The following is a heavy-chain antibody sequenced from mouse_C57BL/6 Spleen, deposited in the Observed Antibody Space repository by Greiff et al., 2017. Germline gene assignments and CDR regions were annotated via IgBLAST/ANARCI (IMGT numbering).Heavy chain of an antibody. J-gene: IGHJ2*01. CDR1: GYSFTDYN. V-gene: IGHV1-39*01. D-gene: IGHD3-2*02. CDR2: INPNYGTT. Sequence: VQLQQPGPELVRPGASVKISCKASGYSFTDYNMNWVKQSNGKSLEWIGVINPNYGTTSYNQKFKGKATLTVDQSSSTAYMQLNSLTSEDSAVYDRARGTANAQATPFRYWGQGTTLTVSS. CDR3: ARGTANAQATPFRY.